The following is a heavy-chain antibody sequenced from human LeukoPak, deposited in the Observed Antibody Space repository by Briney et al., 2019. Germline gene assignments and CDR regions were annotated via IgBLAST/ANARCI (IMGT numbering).Heavy chain of an antibody. D-gene: IGHD3-10*01. CDR3: AKPSNYYGSATDAFDF. V-gene: IGHV4-34*01. CDR2: INHSGST. CDR1: GGSFSGYY. Sequence: SETLSLTCAVYGGSFSGYYWSWIRQPPGKGLEWIGEINHSGSTNYNPSLKSRVTISVDTSKNHFSLKLNSVTAADTAVYYCAKPSNYYGSATDAFDFWGQGTMVAVSS. J-gene: IGHJ3*01.